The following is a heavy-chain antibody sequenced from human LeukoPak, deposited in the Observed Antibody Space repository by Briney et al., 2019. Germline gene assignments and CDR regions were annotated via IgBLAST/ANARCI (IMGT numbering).Heavy chain of an antibody. D-gene: IGHD4-17*01. V-gene: IGHV4-59*01. CDR2: IYYSGST. Sequence: SETLSLTCTVSGGSISSYYWSWIRQPPGKGLEGIGYIYYSGSTNYNPSLKSRVTISVDTSKNQFSLKLSSVTAADTAVYYCARSPPTTVTTSRYWYFDLWGRGTLVTVSS. CDR1: GGSISSYY. CDR3: ARSPPTTVTTSRYWYFDL. J-gene: IGHJ2*01.